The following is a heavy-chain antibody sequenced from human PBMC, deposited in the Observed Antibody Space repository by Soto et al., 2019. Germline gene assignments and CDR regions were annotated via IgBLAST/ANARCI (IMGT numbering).Heavy chain of an antibody. J-gene: IGHJ6*04. CDR3: ARTGGMDV. Sequence: QVQLQQWGAGLLKPSETLSLTCAVYGGSFSGYYWSWLRQPPGKGPEWIGEINHSGNTKYTPSLESRVNITVNTSKNQFSLKLNSVSAADTAVYYGARTGGMDVWSKGATVTVTS. CDR2: INHSGNT. CDR1: GGSFSGYY. V-gene: IGHV4-34*01.